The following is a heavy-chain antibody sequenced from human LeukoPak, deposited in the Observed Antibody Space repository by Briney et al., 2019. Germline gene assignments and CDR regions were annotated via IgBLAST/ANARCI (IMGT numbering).Heavy chain of an antibody. V-gene: IGHV3-48*03. D-gene: IGHD3-9*01. CDR1: GFTFSSYE. CDR3: AKDSLAHYDILTGTSPGFDP. J-gene: IGHJ5*02. Sequence: GGSLRLSCAASGFTFSSYEMNWVRQAPGKGLEWVSYITSSGSTIYYADSVKGRFTISRDNAKKSLYLQMNSLRADDTAVYYCAKDSLAHYDILTGTSPGFDPWGQGTLVTVSS. CDR2: ITSSGSTI.